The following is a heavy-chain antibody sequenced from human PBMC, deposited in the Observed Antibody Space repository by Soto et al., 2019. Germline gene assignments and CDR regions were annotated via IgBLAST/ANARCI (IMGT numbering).Heavy chain of an antibody. CDR1: GYTFTSYG. V-gene: IGHV1-18*01. CDR3: ARDSITVTPPWVYYYGMDV. J-gene: IGHJ6*01. CDR2: ISAYNGNT. Sequence: ASVKVSCKASGYTFTSYGISWVRQAPGQGLEWMGWISAYNGNTNYAQKLQGRVTMTTDTSTSTAYMELRSLRSDDTAVYYCARDSITVTPPWVYYYGMDVWGQGTTVTVSS. D-gene: IGHD1-20*01.